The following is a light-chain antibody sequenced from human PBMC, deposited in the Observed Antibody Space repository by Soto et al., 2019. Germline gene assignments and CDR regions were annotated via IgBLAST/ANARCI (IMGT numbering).Light chain of an antibody. J-gene: IGKJ1*01. CDR3: PQYGSSGT. V-gene: IGKV3-20*01. CDR1: QSVSNNY. CDR2: GAS. Sequence: EIVLTQSPGTLSLSPGERATLSCRASQSVSNNYLAWYQQKPGQAPTLLIYGASNRATGIPDRFSGSGSGTDLTLTISRLEPEDFAVYYCPQYGSSGTFGQGPKVDI.